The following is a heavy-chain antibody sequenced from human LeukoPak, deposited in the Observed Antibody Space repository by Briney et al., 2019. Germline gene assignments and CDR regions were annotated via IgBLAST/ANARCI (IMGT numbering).Heavy chain of an antibody. Sequence: ASVKVSCKASGYTFSSYGISWVRQAPGQGLEWMGWISAYNGNTNYAQRPQGRVTMTTDTSTSTAYMELRSLGSDDTAVYYCARVHYDFWSGYYYYYYMDVWGKGTTVTVSS. CDR2: ISAYNGNT. CDR3: ARVHYDFWSGYYYYYYMDV. D-gene: IGHD3-3*01. J-gene: IGHJ6*03. CDR1: GYTFSSYG. V-gene: IGHV1-18*01.